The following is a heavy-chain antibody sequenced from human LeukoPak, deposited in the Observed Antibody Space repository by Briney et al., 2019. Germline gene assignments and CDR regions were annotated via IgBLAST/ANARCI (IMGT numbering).Heavy chain of an antibody. J-gene: IGHJ4*02. V-gene: IGHV4-4*07. CDR3: ARVFSGYSYGYYFDY. CDR1: GGSISSYC. D-gene: IGHD5-18*01. CDR2: IYTSGST. Sequence: SETLSLTCTVSGGSISSYCWSWIRQPAGKGLEWIGRIYTSGSTNYNPSLKSRVTMSVDTSKNQFSLKLSSVTAADTAVYYCARVFSGYSYGYYFDYWGQGTLVTVSS.